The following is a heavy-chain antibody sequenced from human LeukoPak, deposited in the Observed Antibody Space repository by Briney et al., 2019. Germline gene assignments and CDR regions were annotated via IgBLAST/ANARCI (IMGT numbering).Heavy chain of an antibody. CDR1: GGSIISDY. D-gene: IGHD3-10*01. Sequence: SETLSITCTVAGGSIISDYGSWIWEPPRKRLEWIGYIYYSGSTNYNPSLKSRVTISVPTSKTQFTLKLSSVPAADTAVYYCARRSMVRGKYDYWGQGTLVTVSS. CDR2: IYYSGST. CDR3: ARRSMVRGKYDY. J-gene: IGHJ4*02. V-gene: IGHV4-59*01.